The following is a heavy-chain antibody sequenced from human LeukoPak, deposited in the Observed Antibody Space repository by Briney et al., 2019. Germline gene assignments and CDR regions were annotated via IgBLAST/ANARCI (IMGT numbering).Heavy chain of an antibody. D-gene: IGHD2-2*01. CDR2: ISAYNGNT. V-gene: IGHV1-18*01. Sequence: ASVKVSCKASGYTFTSYGISWVRQAPGQGLEWMGWISAYNGNTNYAQKLQGRVTMTTDTSTSTAYMELRSLRSDDTAVYYCASGGCSSTSCYEADYYHYYGMDVWGQGTTVTVSS. CDR1: GYTFTSYG. CDR3: ASGGCSSTSCYEADYYHYYGMDV. J-gene: IGHJ6*02.